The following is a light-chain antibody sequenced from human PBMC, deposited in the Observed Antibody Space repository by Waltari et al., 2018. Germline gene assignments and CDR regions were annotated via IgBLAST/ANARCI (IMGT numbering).Light chain of an antibody. Sequence: QSALTQPASVSGSPEQSITISCTGTSSDVGGYNYVSWYQQHQGKAPKLMIYDVSKRPSGVSNRFSGSKSGNTASLTISVLQAEDEADYYCSSYTSSSTWVFGGGTKLTVL. J-gene: IGLJ2*01. CDR1: SSDVGGYNY. CDR2: DVS. V-gene: IGLV2-14*01. CDR3: SSYTSSSTWV.